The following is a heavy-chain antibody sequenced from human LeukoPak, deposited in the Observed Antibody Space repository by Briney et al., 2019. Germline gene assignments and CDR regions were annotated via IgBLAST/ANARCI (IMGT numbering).Heavy chain of an antibody. CDR1: GYTFTSYA. CDR3: ARGQYCSSTSCYYGKDYYYYYGMDV. D-gene: IGHD2-2*01. V-gene: IGHV1-3*01. J-gene: IGHJ6*02. CDR2: INAGNGNT. Sequence: VSVKVSCKASGYTFTSYAMHWVRQAPGQRLEWMGWINAGNGNTKYSQKFQGRVTITRDTSASTAYKELSSLRSEDTAVYYCARGQYCSSTSCYYGKDYYYYYGMDVWGQGTTVTVSS.